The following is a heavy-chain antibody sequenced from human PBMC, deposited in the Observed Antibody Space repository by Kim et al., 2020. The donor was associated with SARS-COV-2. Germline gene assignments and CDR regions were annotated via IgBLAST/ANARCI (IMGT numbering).Heavy chain of an antibody. D-gene: IGHD2-21*02. J-gene: IGHJ4*02. CDR2: IYYSGST. CDR3: ARFARMTSFDY. CDR1: GGSISSYY. Sequence: SETLSLTCTVSGGSISSYYWSWIRQPPGKGLEWIGYIYYSGSTNYNPSLKSRVTISVDTSKNQFSLKLSSVTAADAAVYYCARFARMTSFDYWGQGTLVTVSS. V-gene: IGHV4-59*01.